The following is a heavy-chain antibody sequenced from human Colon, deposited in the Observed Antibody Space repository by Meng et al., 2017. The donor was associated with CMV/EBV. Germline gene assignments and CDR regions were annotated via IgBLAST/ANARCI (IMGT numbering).Heavy chain of an antibody. Sequence: ASVKVSCKASGYTFTGYYMHWVRQAPGQGLEWMGWINPNSGGTNYAQKFQGRVTMTRDTSISTAYMELSRLRSDDTAVYYCVREGGRRDGYTPDRYWGQGTLVTVSS. CDR3: VREGGRRDGYTPDRY. J-gene: IGHJ4*02. CDR2: INPNSGGT. CDR1: GYTFTGYY. D-gene: IGHD5-24*01. V-gene: IGHV1-2*02.